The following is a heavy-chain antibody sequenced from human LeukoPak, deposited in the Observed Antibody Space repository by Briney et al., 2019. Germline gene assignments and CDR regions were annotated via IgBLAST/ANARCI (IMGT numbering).Heavy chain of an antibody. CDR1: GGSISSGGYY. J-gene: IGHJ6*02. Sequence: PSQTLSLTCTVSGGSISSGGYYWSWIRQHPGKGLEWIGYIYYSGSTYYNPSLKSRLTISVDTSESQFSLRLSSVTAADTGVYYCARHPLRLGMDVWGQGTTVTVSS. V-gene: IGHV4-31*03. CDR3: ARHPLRLGMDV. CDR2: IYYSGST. D-gene: IGHD3-3*01.